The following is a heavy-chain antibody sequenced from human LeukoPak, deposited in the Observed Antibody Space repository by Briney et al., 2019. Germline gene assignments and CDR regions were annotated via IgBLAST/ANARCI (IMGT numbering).Heavy chain of an antibody. J-gene: IGHJ4*02. CDR3: ARGYCSSTSCYPDY. V-gene: IGHV3-23*01. D-gene: IGHD2-2*01. CDR1: GFTFSGYA. Sequence: PGGSLRLSCAASGFTFSGYAMSWARQAPGRGLEWVSSISGSGASTYYAVSVKGRFTISRDNSKNTLYLQMNSMRAEDTAVYYCARGYCSSTSCYPDYWGQGTLVTVSS. CDR2: ISGSGAST.